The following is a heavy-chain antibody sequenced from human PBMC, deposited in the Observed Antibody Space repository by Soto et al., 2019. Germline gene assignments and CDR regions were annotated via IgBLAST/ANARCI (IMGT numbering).Heavy chain of an antibody. CDR3: AKGDTNYYGSGSYRDYYYYYMDV. J-gene: IGHJ6*03. CDR1: GFTFSSYA. Sequence: GGSLRLSCAASGFTFSSYAMSWVRQAPGKGLEWVSAISGSGGSTYYADSVKGRFTISRDNSKNTLYLQMNSLRAEDTAVYYCAKGDTNYYGSGSYRDYYYYYMDVWGKGTTVTVSS. CDR2: ISGSGGST. D-gene: IGHD3-10*01. V-gene: IGHV3-23*01.